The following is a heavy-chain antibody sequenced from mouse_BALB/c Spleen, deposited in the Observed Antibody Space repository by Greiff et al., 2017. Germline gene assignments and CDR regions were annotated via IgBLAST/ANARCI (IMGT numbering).Heavy chain of an antibody. V-gene: IGHV5-17*02. CDR2: ISSGSSTI. D-gene: IGHD2-1*01. CDR1: GFTFSSFG. J-gene: IGHJ1*01. CDR3: ARGDYGNPDWYFDV. Sequence: EVHLVESGGGLVQPGGSRKLSCAASGFTFSSFGMHWVRQAPEKGLEWVAYISSGSSTIYYADTVKGRFTISRDNPKNTLFLQMTSLRSEDTAMYYCARGDYGNPDWYFDVWGAGTTVTVSS.